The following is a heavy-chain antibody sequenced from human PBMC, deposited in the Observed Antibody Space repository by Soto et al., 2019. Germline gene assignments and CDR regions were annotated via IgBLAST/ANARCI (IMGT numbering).Heavy chain of an antibody. CDR2: IYDSGST. CDR3: AREVIPLTTDWNFDL. D-gene: IGHD4-17*01. CDR1: GGSISGGVGELYY. V-gene: IGHV4-30-4*01. Sequence: QLQLRESGPGLVKPSETLSLTCTVSGGSISGGVGELYYWSWIRQPPGKGLEWIGYIYDSGSTYYNLSLKSRVTISVDTSRNQFSLRLSSVTAADTAVYYCAREVIPLTTDWNFDLCGPGTLVTVSS. J-gene: IGHJ2*01.